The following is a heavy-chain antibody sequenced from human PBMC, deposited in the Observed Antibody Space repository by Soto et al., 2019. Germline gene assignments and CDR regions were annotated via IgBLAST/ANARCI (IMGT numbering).Heavy chain of an antibody. CDR2: ISYDGSNK. J-gene: IGHJ6*02. V-gene: IGHV3-30-3*01. CDR1: GFTFSSYA. Sequence: QVQLVESGGGVVQPGRSLRLSCAASGFTFSSYAMHWVRQAPGKGLEWVAVISYDGSNKYYADSVKGRFTISRDNSKNTLYLQKNSLRAEGTAVYYCARDSKRYCSGGSCYEVPIYYYYGMDVWGQGTTVTVSS. CDR3: ARDSKRYCSGGSCYEVPIYYYYGMDV. D-gene: IGHD2-15*01.